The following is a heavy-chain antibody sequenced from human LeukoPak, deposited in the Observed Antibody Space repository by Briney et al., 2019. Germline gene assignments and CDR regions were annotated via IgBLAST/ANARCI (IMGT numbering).Heavy chain of an antibody. D-gene: IGHD6-19*01. J-gene: IGHJ6*03. CDR2: ISAYNGNT. CDR3: ARVVGLHSSGWYNYYYYMDV. Sequence: ASVKVSCKASGYTFTSYGISWVRQAPGQGLEWMGWISAYNGNTNYAQKLQGRVTMTTDTSTSTAYMELRSLRSDDTAVYYCARVVGLHSSGWYNYYYYMDVWGKGTTVTVSS. V-gene: IGHV1-18*01. CDR1: GYTFTSYG.